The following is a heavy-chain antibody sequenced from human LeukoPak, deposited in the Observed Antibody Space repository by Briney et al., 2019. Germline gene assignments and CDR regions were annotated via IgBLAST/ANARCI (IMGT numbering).Heavy chain of an antibody. CDR1: GYSFTAYG. CDR3: ARGGSGDHQEQLGPPGYYHYMDV. CDR2: ISGHTGTA. D-gene: IGHD3-10*01. J-gene: IGHJ6*03. Sequence: ASVKVSCKASGYSFTAYGMGWLRQAPGQGLEWMGWISGHTGTAIYAQNLQRRVTLTADTFTSTVYMEMRSLRSDDTAVYYCARGGSGDHQEQLGPPGYYHYMDVWGTGTTVTVSS. V-gene: IGHV1-18*01.